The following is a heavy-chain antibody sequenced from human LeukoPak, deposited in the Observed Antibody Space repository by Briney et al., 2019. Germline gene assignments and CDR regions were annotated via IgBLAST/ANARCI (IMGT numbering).Heavy chain of an antibody. Sequence: GGSLRLSCAASAFPFRSYWMHWVRQAPGKGLVWISRIDTDGSFTGYADSVKGRFTISRDNSKNTVFLEMNSLRAEDTAVYYCARDGENHYYDYWGQGTLVTVST. CDR1: AFPFRSYW. CDR2: IDTDGSFT. CDR3: ARDGENHYYDY. D-gene: IGHD7-27*01. V-gene: IGHV3-74*01. J-gene: IGHJ4*02.